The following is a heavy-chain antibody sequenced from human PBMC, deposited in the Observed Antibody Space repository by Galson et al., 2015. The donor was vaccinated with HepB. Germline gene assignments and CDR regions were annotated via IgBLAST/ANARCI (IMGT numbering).Heavy chain of an antibody. J-gene: IGHJ3*02. CDR1: GFTFSSYA. CDR2: ISYDGSNK. CDR3: ASSSSYYYAAFDI. D-gene: IGHD3-22*01. Sequence: SLRLSCAASGFTFSSYAMHWVRQAPGKGLEWVAVISYDGSNKYYADSVKGRFTISRDNSKNTLYLQMNSLRAEDTAVYYCASSSSYYYAAFDIWGQGTMVTVSS. V-gene: IGHV3-30-3*01.